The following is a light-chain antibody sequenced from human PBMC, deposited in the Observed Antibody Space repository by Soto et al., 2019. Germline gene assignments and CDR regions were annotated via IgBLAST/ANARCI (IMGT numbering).Light chain of an antibody. CDR2: QDS. CDR3: QAWDSSTRYV. V-gene: IGLV3-1*01. J-gene: IGLJ1*01. CDR1: KLGDKY. Sequence: SYELTQPPSVSVSPGQTASITCSGGKLGDKYACWYQQKPGQSPVLVIYQDSKRPSGIPELFSGSNSGNTATLTISGTQAMDEADYYCQAWDSSTRYVFGTGTKVTVL.